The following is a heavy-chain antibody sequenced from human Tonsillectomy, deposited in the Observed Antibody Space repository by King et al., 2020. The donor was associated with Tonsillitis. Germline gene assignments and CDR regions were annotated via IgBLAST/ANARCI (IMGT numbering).Heavy chain of an antibody. CDR1: GGSIRSYY. Sequence: QLQESGPGVVKPSETLSLTCTVSGGSIRSYYWSWIRQPPGKGLEWIGYSYYSGRTKYNLSLKSRVTISVDTSGDQFSLKLTSVTAADTAVYYCARHIGASRAFDIWGQGTMVTVSS. D-gene: IGHD3-3*01. CDR2: SYYSGRT. CDR3: ARHIGASRAFDI. J-gene: IGHJ3*02. V-gene: IGHV4-59*01.